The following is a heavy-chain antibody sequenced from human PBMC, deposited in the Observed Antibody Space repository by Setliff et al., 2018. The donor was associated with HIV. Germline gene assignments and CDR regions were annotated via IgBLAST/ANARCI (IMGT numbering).Heavy chain of an antibody. D-gene: IGHD3-9*01. CDR3: ARGGYDILTGLTKSRFDP. CDR1: GGSFSGYY. CDR2: INHSGST. V-gene: IGHV4-34*01. Sequence: PSETLSLTCAVYGGSFSGYYWSWIRQPPGKGLEWIGEINHSGSTNYNPSLKSRVTISVDTSKNQFSLKLSSVTAADTAVYYCARGGYDILTGLTKSRFDPWGQGTLVTSPQ. J-gene: IGHJ5*02.